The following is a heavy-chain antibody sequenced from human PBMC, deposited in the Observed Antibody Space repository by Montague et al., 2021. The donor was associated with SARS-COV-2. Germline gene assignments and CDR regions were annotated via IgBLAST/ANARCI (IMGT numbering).Heavy chain of an antibody. CDR2: LYHGGNT. CDR1: GVAVLRCR. V-gene: IGHV4-59*02. CDR3: VRSRENYNILTGYPYYFDY. Sequence: SETLSLTCTVSGVAVLRCRWDGHPPAPEKQHECVGRLYHGGNTNYNPSLKSRVTISVDTSKNQFSLKLNSVTAADTAVYYCVRSRENYNILTGYPYYFDYWGQGTLVTVSS. J-gene: IGHJ4*02. D-gene: IGHD3-9*01.